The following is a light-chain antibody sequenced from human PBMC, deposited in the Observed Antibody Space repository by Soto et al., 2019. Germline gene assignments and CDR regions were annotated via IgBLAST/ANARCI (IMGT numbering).Light chain of an antibody. Sequence: DIQMTQSPSTLSASVGDRVTITCRASQSISDLLAWYQQKPGKAPKLLIYKASSLKSGVPSRFSGSVSGTEYTLTISSLQPDDFASYYCQQYTGYWTFGQGTKVEVK. V-gene: IGKV1-5*03. J-gene: IGKJ1*01. CDR1: QSISDL. CDR2: KAS. CDR3: QQYTGYWT.